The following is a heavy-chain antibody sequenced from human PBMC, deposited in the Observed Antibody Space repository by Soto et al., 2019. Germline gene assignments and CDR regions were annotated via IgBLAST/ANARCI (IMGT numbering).Heavy chain of an antibody. CDR1: GDSISRNSAA. CDR2: TYYRSKWYN. CDR3: ARDEGYSSRWDAGYYYYGMDV. D-gene: IGHD6-13*01. J-gene: IGHJ6*02. V-gene: IGHV6-1*01. Sequence: SQTLSLTCAISGDSISRNSAACNWIRQSPSRSLEWLGRTYYRSKWYNDYAVSVKSRITINPDTSKNQFSLQLNSVTPEDTAVYYCARDEGYSSRWDAGYYYYGMDVWGQGTTVTVSS.